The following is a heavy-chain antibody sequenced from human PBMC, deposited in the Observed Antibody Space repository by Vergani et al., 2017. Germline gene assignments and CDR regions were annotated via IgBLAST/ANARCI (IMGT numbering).Heavy chain of an antibody. J-gene: IGHJ4*02. Sequence: QVQLQESGPGLVKPSETLSLTCTVSGGSISSYYWSWIRQPPGKGLEWIGYIYYSGSTNYNPSLKSRVTISVDTSKNQFSLKLSSVTAADTAVYYCARRNYDILTGYFFDYWGQGTLVTVSS. CDR3: ARRNYDILTGYFFDY. D-gene: IGHD3-9*01. CDR2: IYYSGST. CDR1: GGSISSYY. V-gene: IGHV4-59*01.